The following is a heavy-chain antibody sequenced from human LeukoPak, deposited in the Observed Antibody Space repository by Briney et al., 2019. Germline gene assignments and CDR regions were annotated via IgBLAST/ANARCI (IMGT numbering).Heavy chain of an antibody. CDR2: IYYSGST. CDR3: ARTTAGYFDL. Sequence: TSETLSLTCTVSGGSISSYYWSWIRQPPGKGLEWIGYIYYSGSTNYNPSLKSRVTISVDTSKNQFSLKLSSVTAADTAVYYCARTTAGYFDLWGQGTLVTVSS. CDR1: GGSISSYY. V-gene: IGHV4-59*01. J-gene: IGHJ4*02. D-gene: IGHD1-1*01.